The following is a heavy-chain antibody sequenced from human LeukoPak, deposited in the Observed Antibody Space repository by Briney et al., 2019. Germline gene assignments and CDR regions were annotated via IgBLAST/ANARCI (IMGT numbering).Heavy chain of an antibody. J-gene: IGHJ4*02. CDR1: GGSISSSSYY. D-gene: IGHD6-19*01. V-gene: IGHV4-39*02. CDR2: IYYSGST. CDR3: AREPVAGTSFDY. Sequence: SETLSLTCTVSGGSISSSSYYWGWIRQPPGKGLEWSGSIYYSGSTYYNPSLKSRATISVDTSKNQFSLKLSSVTAADTAVYYCAREPVAGTSFDYWGQGTLVTVSS.